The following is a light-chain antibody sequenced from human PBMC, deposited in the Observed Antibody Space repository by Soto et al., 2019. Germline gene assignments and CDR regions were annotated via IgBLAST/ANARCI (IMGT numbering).Light chain of an antibody. CDR3: QQYNHWPPLT. Sequence: EIVMTQSPATLSVSPGERATLSCSASQSVGRNLAWYQQKPGQAPRLLIYGASTRATGIPARFSGSGSGTAFTLTISSLQSEDFAIYACQQYNHWPPLTFGGGTKVEIK. CDR2: GAS. V-gene: IGKV3-15*01. CDR1: QSVGRN. J-gene: IGKJ4*01.